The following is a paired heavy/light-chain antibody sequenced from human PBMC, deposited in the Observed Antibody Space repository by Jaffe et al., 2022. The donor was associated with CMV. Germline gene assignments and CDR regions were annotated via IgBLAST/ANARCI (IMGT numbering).Light chain of an antibody. CDR2: GKN. Sequence: SSELTQDPAVSVALGQTVRITCQGDSLRSYYASWYQQKPGQAPVLVIYGKNNRPSGIPDRFSGSSSGNTASLTITGAQAEDEADYYCNSRDSSGNRVVFGGGTKLTVL. V-gene: IGLV3-19*01. J-gene: IGLJ2*01. CDR1: SLRSYY. CDR3: NSRDSSGNRVV.
Heavy chain of an antibody. D-gene: IGHD3-22*01. J-gene: IGHJ6*03. Sequence: EVQLVESGGGLVKPGGSLRLSCAASGFTFSSYSMNWVRQAPGKGLEWVSSISSSSSYIYYADSVKGRFTISRDNAKNSLYLQMNSLRAEDTAVYYCARDQIYYYDSSGYSPHYYYMDVWGKGTTVTVSS. V-gene: IGHV3-21*01. CDR3: ARDQIYYYDSSGYSPHYYYMDV. CDR1: GFTFSSYS. CDR2: ISSSSSYI.